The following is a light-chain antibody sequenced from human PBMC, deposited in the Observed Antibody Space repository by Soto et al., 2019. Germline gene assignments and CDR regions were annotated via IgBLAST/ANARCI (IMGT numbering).Light chain of an antibody. CDR3: QQYGSSGT. Sequence: EIVLTQSPGTLSLSPGERATLSCRASQSVSNNYLAWYQQKPGQAPRLLIYGASNRATGIPDRFSGSGSGTDSTLTISRLEPEDFAVYYCQQYGSSGTVGQGTKVDSK. CDR1: QSVSNNY. CDR2: GAS. V-gene: IGKV3-20*01. J-gene: IGKJ1*01.